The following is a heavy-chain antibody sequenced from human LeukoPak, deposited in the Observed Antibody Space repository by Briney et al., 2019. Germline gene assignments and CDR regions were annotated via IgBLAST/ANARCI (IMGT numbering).Heavy chain of an antibody. D-gene: IGHD3-22*01. CDR3: ARLSGYSSGHYYSDY. CDR2: IYYRGST. J-gene: IGHJ4*02. CDR1: GGSISSDY. V-gene: IGHV4-59*01. Sequence: SETLSLTCTVSGGSISSDYWSWIRQPPGKGLKWIGYIYYRGSTNYNPSLKSRVTISVDTSKNQFSLKLSSVTAADTAVYYCARLSGYSSGHYYSDYWGQGTLVTVSS.